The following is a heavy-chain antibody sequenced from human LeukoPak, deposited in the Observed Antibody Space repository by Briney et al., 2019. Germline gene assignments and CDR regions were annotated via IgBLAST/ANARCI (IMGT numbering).Heavy chain of an antibody. CDR2: IIPIFGTA. J-gene: IGHJ5*02. CDR3: ARVISGYSSSWYGGWFDP. Sequence: SVKVSCKASGGTFSSYAISWVRQAPGQGLEWMGGIIPIFGTANYAQKFQGRVTITTDESASTAYMELSSLRSEDTAVYYCARVISGYSSSWYGGWFDPWGQGTLVTVSS. V-gene: IGHV1-69*05. CDR1: GGTFSSYA. D-gene: IGHD6-13*01.